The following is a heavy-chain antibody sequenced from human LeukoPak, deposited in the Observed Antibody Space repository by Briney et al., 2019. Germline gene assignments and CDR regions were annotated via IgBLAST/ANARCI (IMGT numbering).Heavy chain of an antibody. CDR1: GYTFTSYA. CDR2: INAGNGNT. J-gene: IGHJ3*02. V-gene: IGHV1-3*01. D-gene: IGHD6-6*01. Sequence: ASVKVSCTASGYTFTSYAIYWVRQAPGQRLEWMGWINAGNGNTKYSQKFQGRVTITRDTSATTAYMELSSLKSEDTAVYYCARRVSSSDAFDIWGQGTRVTVSS. CDR3: ARRVSSSDAFDI.